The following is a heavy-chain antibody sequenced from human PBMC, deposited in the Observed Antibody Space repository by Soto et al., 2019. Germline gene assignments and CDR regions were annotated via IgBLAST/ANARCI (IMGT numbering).Heavy chain of an antibody. CDR1: GGTFSSYA. CDR3: ARDRGPADYYDSSCGFDY. J-gene: IGHJ4*02. V-gene: IGHV1-69*01. CDR2: IIPIFGTA. D-gene: IGHD3-22*01. Sequence: QVQLVQSGAEVKKPGSSVKVSCKASGGTFSSYAISWVRQAPGQGLEWMGGIIPIFGTANYAQKFQGRVTITADESTSTAYMELSSLRSEDTAVYYCARDRGPADYYDSSCGFDYWGQGTLVTVSS.